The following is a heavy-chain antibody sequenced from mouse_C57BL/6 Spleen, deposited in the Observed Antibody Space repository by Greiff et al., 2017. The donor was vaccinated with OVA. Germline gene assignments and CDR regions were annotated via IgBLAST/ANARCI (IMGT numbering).Heavy chain of an antibody. J-gene: IGHJ3*01. CDR1: GFTFSDYY. CDR2: INYDGSST. D-gene: IGHD2-5*01. CDR3: AREENYSNYGFAY. Sequence: EVMLVESEGGLVQPGSSMKLSCTASGFTFSDYYMAWVRQVPEKGLEWVANINYDGSSTYYLDSLKSRFIISRDNAKNILYLQMSSLKSEDTATYYCAREENYSNYGFAYWGQGTLVTVSA. V-gene: IGHV5-16*01.